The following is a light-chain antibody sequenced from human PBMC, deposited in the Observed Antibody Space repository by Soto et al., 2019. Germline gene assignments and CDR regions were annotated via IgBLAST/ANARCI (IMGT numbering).Light chain of an antibody. J-gene: IGKJ5*01. Sequence: ELVLTQSPVTLSLSPGERATLSCRASQSVSSSYLAWYQQKPGQPPRLLIYGASSRATGIPDRFSGSGSGTDFTLTISRLEPEDFAVFYCQHYDSLPITFGQGTRLEIK. CDR2: GAS. CDR3: QHYDSLPIT. V-gene: IGKV3-20*01. CDR1: QSVSSSY.